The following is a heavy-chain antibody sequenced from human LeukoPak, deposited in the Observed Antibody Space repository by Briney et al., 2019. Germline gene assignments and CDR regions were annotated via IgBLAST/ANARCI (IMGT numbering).Heavy chain of an antibody. J-gene: IGHJ5*02. V-gene: IGHV4-34*01. D-gene: IGHD6-13*01. CDR3: ARHGRGDSSSWYPSVSWFDP. CDR2: INHSGST. CDR1: GGSFSGYY. Sequence: PSETLSLTCAVYGGSFSGYYWSWIRQPPGKGREWIGEINHSGSTNYNPSLKSRVTISVDTSKNQFSLKLSSVTAADTAVYYCARHGRGDSSSWYPSVSWFDPWGQGTLVTVSS.